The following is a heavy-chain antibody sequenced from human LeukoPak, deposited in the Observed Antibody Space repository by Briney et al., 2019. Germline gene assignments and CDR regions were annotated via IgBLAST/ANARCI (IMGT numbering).Heavy chain of an antibody. J-gene: IGHJ4*02. CDR2: ISSSGSTI. V-gene: IGHV3-48*03. D-gene: IGHD3-10*01. CDR3: AREPYGSGSSYYFDY. Sequence: QTGGSLRLSCAASGFTFSSYGMNWVRQAPGKGLEWLSYISSSGSTIYFADSVKGRFTISRDNSKNTLYLQMNSLRAEDTAVYYCAREPYGSGSSYYFDYRGQGTLVTVSS. CDR1: GFTFSSYG.